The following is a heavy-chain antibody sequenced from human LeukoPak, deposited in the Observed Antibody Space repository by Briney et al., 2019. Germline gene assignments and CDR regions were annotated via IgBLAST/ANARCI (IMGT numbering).Heavy chain of an antibody. CDR2: INSDGTT. CDR1: GFTFSNYW. CDR3: ARSMSGSFDY. V-gene: IGHV3-74*01. Sequence: GGSLRLSCAASGFTFSNYWMHWVRHPPGKGLVWVSRINSDGTTIYADSVKGRFTISRDNAKNTLYPQMNSLRAEDTAVYYCARSMSGSFDYWGQGTLVTVSS. D-gene: IGHD1-26*01. J-gene: IGHJ4*02.